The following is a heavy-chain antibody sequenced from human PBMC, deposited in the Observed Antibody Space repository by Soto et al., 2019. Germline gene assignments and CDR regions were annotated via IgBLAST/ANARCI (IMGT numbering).Heavy chain of an antibody. CDR1: GFTFSSYS. J-gene: IGHJ4*02. CDR3: ASLAFGGVIGTTFDY. CDR2: ISSSSSTI. V-gene: IGHV3-48*02. Sequence: GGSLRLSCAASGFTFSSYSMNWVRQAPGKGLEWVSYISSSSSTIYYADSVKGRFTISRDNAKNSLYLQMNSLRDEDTAVYYCASLAFGGVIGTTFDYWGQGTLVTVSS. D-gene: IGHD3-16*02.